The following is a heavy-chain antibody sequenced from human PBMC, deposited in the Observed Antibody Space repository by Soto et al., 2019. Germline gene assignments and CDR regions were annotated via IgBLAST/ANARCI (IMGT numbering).Heavy chain of an antibody. CDR3: ARAKDRLRLGGNYYYAMDV. V-gene: IGHV1-69*12. J-gene: IGHJ6*02. Sequence: QVQLVQSGAEVKKPGSSVTVSCKAAGGTFGNSAISWVRQAPGQGLEWMGGLIPIFHTPDYAQKFQGRVTITADESTSTAYMALTSLRSEDTAVYYCARAKDRLRLGGNYYYAMDVLGQGTTVTVSS. CDR1: GGTFGNSA. CDR2: LIPIFHTP. D-gene: IGHD5-12*01.